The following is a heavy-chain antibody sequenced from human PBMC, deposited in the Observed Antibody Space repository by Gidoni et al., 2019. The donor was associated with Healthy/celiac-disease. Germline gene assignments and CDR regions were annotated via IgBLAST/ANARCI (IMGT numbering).Heavy chain of an antibody. CDR2: IDPSDSYT. CDR3: ARQRDEWLAVYYYYMDV. CDR1: GYSFTSYW. J-gene: IGHJ6*03. Sequence: EVQLVQSGAEVKKPGESLRISCKGSGYSFTSYWISWVRQMPGKGLEWMGRIDPSDSYTNYSPSFQGHVTISADKSISTAYLQWSSLKASDTAMYYCARQRDEWLAVYYYYMDVWGKGTTVTVSS. V-gene: IGHV5-10-1*03. D-gene: IGHD6-19*01.